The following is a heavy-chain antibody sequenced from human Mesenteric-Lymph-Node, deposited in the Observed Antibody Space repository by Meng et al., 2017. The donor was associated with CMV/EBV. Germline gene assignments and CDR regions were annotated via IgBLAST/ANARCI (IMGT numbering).Heavy chain of an antibody. CDR3: AYFGDLPPLW. D-gene: IGHD3-16*01. CDR2: TYYRSESYN. V-gene: IGHV6-1*01. Sequence: QFQQSGPELVKTSQTLPVTCTTSGDSISSNNAAWNWIRQAPSRGLEWLGRTYYRSESYNDYAVSVKSRISVNLDTSKNQLSLHLTFVTPEDTAVYYCAYFGDLPPLWWGQGTLVTVSS. J-gene: IGHJ4*02. CDR1: GDSISSNNAA.